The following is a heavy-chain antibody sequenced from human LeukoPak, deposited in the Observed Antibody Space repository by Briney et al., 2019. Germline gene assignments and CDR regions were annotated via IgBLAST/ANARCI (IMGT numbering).Heavy chain of an antibody. CDR1: GGSISSSNW. CDR3: AREFVGIEDYEGLDY. D-gene: IGHD4-17*01. Sequence: SGTLSLTCAVSGGSISSSNWWTWVRQPPGKGLEWIGEIYHSGSTNYNPSLKSRVTISVDTSKNQFSLKLSSVTAADTAVYYCAREFVGIEDYEGLDYWGQGTLVTVSS. CDR2: IYHSGST. J-gene: IGHJ4*02. V-gene: IGHV4-4*02.